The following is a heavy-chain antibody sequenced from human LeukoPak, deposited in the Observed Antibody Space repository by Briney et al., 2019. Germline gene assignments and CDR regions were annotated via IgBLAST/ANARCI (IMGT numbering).Heavy chain of an antibody. CDR3: ARLATPSTMAARGRSWFES. J-gene: IGHJ5*01. D-gene: IGHD6-6*01. CDR2: IYYTGST. Sequence: GSLRPSCAASGFTFSSYAMSWIRQPPGKGLEWIGYIYYTGSTNYNPSLKSRVTISVDTSKNQFSLKLSSVTAADTAVYYCARLATPSTMAARGRSWFESWGQGTLVTVSS. V-gene: IGHV4-59*01. CDR1: GFTFSSYA.